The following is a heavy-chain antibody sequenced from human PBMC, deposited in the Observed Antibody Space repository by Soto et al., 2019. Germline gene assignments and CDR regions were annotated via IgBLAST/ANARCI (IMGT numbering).Heavy chain of an antibody. V-gene: IGHV6-1*01. Sequence: QTLCLPSAISGDSVSSDSAACDWIRQSPSRGLEWLGRTYYRSKWYNDYAVSVKSRITINPDTSKNQFSLQLNSVTPEDTAVYYCARRAGTTHYGMDVWGQGTTVTVSS. J-gene: IGHJ6*02. CDR1: GDSVSSDSAA. CDR2: TYYRSKWYN. D-gene: IGHD1-7*01. CDR3: ARRAGTTHYGMDV.